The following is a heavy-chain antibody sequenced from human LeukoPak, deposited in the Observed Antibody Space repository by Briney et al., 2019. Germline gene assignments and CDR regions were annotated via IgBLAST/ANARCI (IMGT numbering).Heavy chain of an antibody. CDR3: ARPEPYYYDSSGYFYAEYFQH. CDR1: GYTFTGYY. D-gene: IGHD3-22*01. V-gene: IGHV1-2*02. J-gene: IGHJ1*01. CDR2: INPNSGGT. Sequence: ASVKVSCKASGYTFTGYYMHWVRQAPGQGLEWMGWINPNSGGTNYAQKFQGRVTMTTDTSTSTAYTELRSLRSDDTAVYYCARPEPYYYDSSGYFYAEYFQHWGQGTLVTVSS.